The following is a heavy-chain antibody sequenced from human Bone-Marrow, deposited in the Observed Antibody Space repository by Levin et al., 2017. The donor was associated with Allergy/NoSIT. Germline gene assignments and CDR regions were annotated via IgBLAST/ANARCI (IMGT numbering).Heavy chain of an antibody. V-gene: IGHV3-30*18. CDR1: GFTFSGFG. Sequence: GGSLRLSCAASGFTFSGFGMHWVRQAPGKGLAWVAVISYDGDIKYYADSVKGRFTISRDNSKNTLYLQMNSLGAEDTAVYYCAKDQSSGYFSFIDYWGQGTLVTVSS. J-gene: IGHJ4*02. D-gene: IGHD3-22*01. CDR2: ISYDGDIK. CDR3: AKDQSSGYFSFIDY.